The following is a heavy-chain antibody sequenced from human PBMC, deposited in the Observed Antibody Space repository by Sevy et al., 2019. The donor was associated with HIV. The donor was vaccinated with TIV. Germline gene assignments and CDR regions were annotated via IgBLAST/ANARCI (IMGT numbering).Heavy chain of an antibody. D-gene: IGHD1-1*01. V-gene: IGHV3-30-3*01. J-gene: IGHJ3*02. CDR3: ARQQKLELSDAFDI. CDR1: GFTFSNYA. CDR2: TSYDGSNN. Sequence: GGSLRLSCAASGFTFSNYAMHWVRQAPGKGLEWVAFTSYDGSNNYYADSVKGRFTISRDNSETTLYLQMNSLRAEDTAVDYCARQQKLELSDAFDIWGQGTMVTVSS.